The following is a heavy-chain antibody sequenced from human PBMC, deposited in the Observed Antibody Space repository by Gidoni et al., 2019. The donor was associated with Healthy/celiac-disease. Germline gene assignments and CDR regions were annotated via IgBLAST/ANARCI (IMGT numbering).Heavy chain of an antibody. J-gene: IGHJ6*02. V-gene: IGHV4-31*03. Sequence: QVQLQESGPGLAKPSPTLSLPCTVSGGSIRSGVYYWSWIRQHPGKGLEWSGYLYYSGSTYYNPSLKSRVTISVDTSKNQFSLKLSSVTAADTAVYYCASSMVGGYYGMDVWGQGTTVTVSS. CDR1: GGSIRSGVYY. CDR3: ASSMVGGYYGMDV. D-gene: IGHD3-10*01. CDR2: LYYSGST.